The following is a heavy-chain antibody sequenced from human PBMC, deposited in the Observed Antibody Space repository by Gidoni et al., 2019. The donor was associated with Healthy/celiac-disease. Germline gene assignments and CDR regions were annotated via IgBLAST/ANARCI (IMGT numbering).Heavy chain of an antibody. CDR1: GFTFSSYS. D-gene: IGHD2-2*01. Sequence: EVQLVESGGGLVKPGGSLRLSCAASGFTFSSYSMNWVRQAPGKGLEWVSSISSSSSYIYYADSVKGRFTISRDNAKNSLYLQMNSLRAEDTAVYYCAREFIEDIVVVPGTFDYWGQGTLVTVSS. CDR2: ISSSSSYI. CDR3: AREFIEDIVVVPGTFDY. J-gene: IGHJ4*02. V-gene: IGHV3-21*01.